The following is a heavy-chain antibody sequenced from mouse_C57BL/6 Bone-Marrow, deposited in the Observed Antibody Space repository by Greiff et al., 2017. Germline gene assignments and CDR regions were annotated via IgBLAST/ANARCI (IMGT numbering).Heavy chain of an antibody. CDR1: GYTFTSYW. V-gene: IGHV1-64*01. CDR3: ARYYYGYDEGFAY. Sequence: VQLQQPGAELVKPGASVKVSCKASGYTFTSYWMHWVKQRPGQGLEWIGMIHPNSGSTNYNEKFKSKATLTVDKSSSTAYMQLSSLTSEDSAVYYCARYYYGYDEGFAYWGQGTLVTVSA. J-gene: IGHJ3*01. D-gene: IGHD2-2*01. CDR2: IHPNSGST.